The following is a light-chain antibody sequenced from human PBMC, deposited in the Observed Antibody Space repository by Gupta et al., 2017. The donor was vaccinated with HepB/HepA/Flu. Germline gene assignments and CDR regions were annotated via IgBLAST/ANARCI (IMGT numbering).Light chain of an antibody. V-gene: IGKV3-15*01. CDR2: SAS. CDR3: QQHNIGPPVT. Sequence: EIVMTQSPATVSVSPGERVTLSCRASQSIASNLAWYQQRPGQAPRLLIYSASTRAAGIPARFSGSGSGTEFTLTISSLQSEDFGFYYCQQHNIGPPVTFGGGTKVAIK. CDR1: QSIASN. J-gene: IGKJ4*01.